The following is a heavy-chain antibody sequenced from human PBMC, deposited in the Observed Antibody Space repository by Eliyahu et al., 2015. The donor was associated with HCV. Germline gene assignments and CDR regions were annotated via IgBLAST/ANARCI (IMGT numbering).Heavy chain of an antibody. Sequence: EVQLVESGGGLVQPGGSLXLSCAAXGFTFSSYWMSWVRQAPGKGLEWVANIKQDGSEKYYVDSVKGRFTISRDNAKKSLSLQMNSLRAEETAVYYCARDGNYDMDVWGQGITVTVSS. D-gene: IGHD1-1*01. CDR2: IKQDGSEK. CDR1: GFTFSSYW. V-gene: IGHV3-7*01. J-gene: IGHJ6*02. CDR3: ARDGNYDMDV.